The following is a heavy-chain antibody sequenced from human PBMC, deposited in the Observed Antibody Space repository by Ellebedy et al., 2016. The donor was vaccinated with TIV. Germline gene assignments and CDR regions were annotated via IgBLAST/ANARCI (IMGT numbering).Heavy chain of an antibody. CDR2: ISADGVTT. V-gene: IGHV3-23*01. J-gene: IGHJ5*02. CDR3: AKIGPRDCTSTSCWFDP. Sequence: GESLKISXAASGFTFTTYAMGWVRQAPGKGLDWVSAISADGVTTFYADSVTGRFTISRDNSKNTLFLQMNSLRAEDTAIYHCAKIGPRDCTSTSCWFDPWGQGTLVTVSS. CDR1: GFTFTTYA. D-gene: IGHD2-2*01.